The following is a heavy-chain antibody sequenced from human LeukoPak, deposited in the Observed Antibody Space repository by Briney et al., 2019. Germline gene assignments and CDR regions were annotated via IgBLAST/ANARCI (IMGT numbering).Heavy chain of an antibody. Sequence: GGSLRLSCAASGFSFSSHAMHWVRQAPGKGLEWAAVISNDGSNKYYADFVKGRFTISRDNSRNTLYLQMNSLRAEDTAVYYCARDGPGSSHYFDYWGQGALVTVSS. CDR1: GFSFSSHA. CDR2: ISNDGSNK. V-gene: IGHV3-30*04. CDR3: ARDGPGSSHYFDY. J-gene: IGHJ4*02. D-gene: IGHD6-13*01.